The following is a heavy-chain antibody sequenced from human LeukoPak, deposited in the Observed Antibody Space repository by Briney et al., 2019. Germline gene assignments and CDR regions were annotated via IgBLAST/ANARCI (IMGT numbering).Heavy chain of an antibody. CDR1: GFSFSSYA. D-gene: IGHD3-10*01. CDR3: AKDLGGEGGSGFPGQ. V-gene: IGHV3-23*01. Sequence: PGGSLRLSCAASGFSFSSYAMSWVRQAPGKGLEWVSAISGSGGDTYYADSVMGRFTISRDNSKNTLYLRMNCLRVEDTAVYYCAKDLGGEGGSGFPGQWGQGTLVTVSS. CDR2: ISGSGGDT. J-gene: IGHJ4*02.